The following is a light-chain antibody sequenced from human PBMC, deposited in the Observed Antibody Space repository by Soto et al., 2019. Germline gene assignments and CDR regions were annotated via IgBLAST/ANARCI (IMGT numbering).Light chain of an antibody. CDR2: DTF. CDR1: QSVSSN. V-gene: IGKV3-11*01. J-gene: IGKJ4*01. Sequence: EIVMTQSPATLSVSPGERATLSCRASQSVSSNLAWYQQKPGQAPRLLISDTFNRATGIPARLSGSGSGTDFTLTISGLEPEDFAVYYCQQRANWPPLTFGGGTKVEI. CDR3: QQRANWPPLT.